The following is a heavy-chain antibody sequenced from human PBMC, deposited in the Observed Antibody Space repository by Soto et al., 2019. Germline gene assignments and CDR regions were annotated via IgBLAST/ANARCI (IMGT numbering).Heavy chain of an antibody. Sequence: QVQLVESGGGAVQPGRSLRLSCAASGFTFSSYGMHWVRQAPGKGLEWVAVIWYDGSNKYYADSVKGRFTISRDNSKNTLYLQMNSLRAEDTAVYYCARDRRYYDILTGYYTPAGWYFDLWGRGTLVTVSS. J-gene: IGHJ2*01. CDR1: GFTFSSYG. V-gene: IGHV3-33*01. CDR2: IWYDGSNK. D-gene: IGHD3-9*01. CDR3: ARDRRYYDILTGYYTPAGWYFDL.